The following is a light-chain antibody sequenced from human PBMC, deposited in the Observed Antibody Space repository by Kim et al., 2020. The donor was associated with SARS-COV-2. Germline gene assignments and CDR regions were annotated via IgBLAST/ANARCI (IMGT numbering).Light chain of an antibody. Sequence: LSPGEGATLSTRASQPLSNSALAWYQQRLGQAPRLLIYAASIRATGVPDKFSGSGSGTDFTLTISRLDPEAFAVYYCQQFGASFTFGPGTKVDIK. CDR1: QPLSNSA. CDR3: QQFGASFT. V-gene: IGKV3-20*01. J-gene: IGKJ3*01. CDR2: AAS.